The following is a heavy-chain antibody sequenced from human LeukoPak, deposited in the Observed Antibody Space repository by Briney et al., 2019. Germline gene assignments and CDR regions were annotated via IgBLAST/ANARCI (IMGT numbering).Heavy chain of an antibody. CDR3: ARDFPPYNWNYQFEDYYGMDV. CDR1: GYTSTGYY. CDR2: INPNSGGT. J-gene: IGHJ6*02. D-gene: IGHD1-7*01. V-gene: IGHV1-2*02. Sequence: ASVKVSCKASGYTSTGYYMHWVRQAPGQGLEWMGWINPNSGGTNYAQKLQGRVTMTTDTSTSTAYMELRSLRSDDTAVYYCARDFPPYNWNYQFEDYYGMDVWGQGTTVTVSS.